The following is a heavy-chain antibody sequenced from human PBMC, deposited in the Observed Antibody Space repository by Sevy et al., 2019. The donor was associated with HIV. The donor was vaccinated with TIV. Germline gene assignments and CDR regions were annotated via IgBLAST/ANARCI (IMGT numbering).Heavy chain of an antibody. V-gene: IGHV3-9*01. CDR3: ARDKKILTDYYDSSGSLGALDI. CDR1: GFTFDDYA. J-gene: IGHJ3*02. Sequence: GGSLRLSCAASGFTFDDYAMHWVRQAPGKGLEWVSGMSWNSGSIGYADSVKGRFTISRDNSKNTLFLQMISLRTEDTTVYYCARDKKILTDYYDSSGSLGALDIWGQGTMVTVSS. D-gene: IGHD3-22*01. CDR2: MSWNSGSI.